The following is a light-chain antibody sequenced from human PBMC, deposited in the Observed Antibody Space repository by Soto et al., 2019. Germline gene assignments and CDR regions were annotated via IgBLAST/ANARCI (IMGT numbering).Light chain of an antibody. CDR3: QQYNSNSILT. CDR2: KAS. J-gene: IGKJ4*01. Sequence: DIQMTQSPSTLSSSLGDRVTITCRASQSISSWLAWYQQKPGKAPKLLLYKASSLESGVPSRFIGSGCGREFILSISSLQPEDFLAYYCQQYNSNSILTFGGGTKVDIK. V-gene: IGKV1-5*03. CDR1: QSISSW.